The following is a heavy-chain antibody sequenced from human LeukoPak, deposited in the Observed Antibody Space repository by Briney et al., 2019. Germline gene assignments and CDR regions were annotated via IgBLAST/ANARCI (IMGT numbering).Heavy chain of an antibody. Sequence: GGSLRLSCAASGFTFSSYSMNWVRQAPGKGLEWVSSISSSSSYIYYADSVKGRFTISRDNAKNSPYLQMNSLRAEDTAVYYCARVQDSSSWYSTANFDYWGQGTLVTVSS. V-gene: IGHV3-21*01. J-gene: IGHJ4*02. CDR3: ARVQDSSSWYSTANFDY. CDR1: GFTFSSYS. D-gene: IGHD6-13*01. CDR2: ISSSSSYI.